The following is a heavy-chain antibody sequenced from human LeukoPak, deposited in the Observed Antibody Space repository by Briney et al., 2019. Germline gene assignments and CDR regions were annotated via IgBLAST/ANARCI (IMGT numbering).Heavy chain of an antibody. J-gene: IGHJ4*02. CDR2: IYTSGST. Sequence: PSETLSLTCTVSGGSISTYYWSWLRQPAGKGLEWIGRIYTSGSTNYNPSLKSRVTMSVDTSKNQFSLKLSSVTAADTAVYYCARALVFCSGGSCYCYFDYWGQGTLVTVSS. CDR1: GGSISTYY. D-gene: IGHD2-15*01. CDR3: ARALVFCSGGSCYCYFDY. V-gene: IGHV4-4*07.